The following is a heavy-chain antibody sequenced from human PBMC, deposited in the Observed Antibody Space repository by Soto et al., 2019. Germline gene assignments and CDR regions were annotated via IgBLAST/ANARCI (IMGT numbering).Heavy chain of an antibody. V-gene: IGHV4-59*01. J-gene: IGHJ3*02. CDR2: IYYSGST. Sequence: QVQLQESGPGLVKPSETLSLTCTVSGGSISSYYWSWIRQPPGKGLEWIGYIYYSGSTNYNPSLKSRVTISLGTSKNQFSLELSSVTAADTAVYYCAREGYSSSWYAWVAFDIWGQGTMVTVSS. D-gene: IGHD6-13*01. CDR3: AREGYSSSWYAWVAFDI. CDR1: GGSISSYY.